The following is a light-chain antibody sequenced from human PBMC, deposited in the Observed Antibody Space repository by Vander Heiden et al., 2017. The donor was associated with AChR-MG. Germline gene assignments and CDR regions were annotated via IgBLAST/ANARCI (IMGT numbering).Light chain of an antibody. V-gene: IGLV1-40*01. CDR3: QSYDSSPHLV. Sequence: QSVLTQPPSVSGAPGQRVTIPCTGSSSNIGAGYDVHWYQQLPGTAPKLLIYGNSNRPSGVPDRFSGSKSGNSASLAITGLQAEDEADYYCQSYDSSPHLVFGGGTKLT. CDR1: SSNIGAGYD. J-gene: IGLJ3*02. CDR2: GNS.